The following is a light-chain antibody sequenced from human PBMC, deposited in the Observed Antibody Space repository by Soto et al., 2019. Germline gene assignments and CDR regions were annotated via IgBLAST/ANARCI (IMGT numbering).Light chain of an antibody. J-gene: IGKJ1*01. CDR1: QSVTSNY. CDR2: GVS. CDR3: QQYTDWPLT. Sequence: VVMTQSPATLSVSPGERATLSCRASQSVTSNYLAWYQQKPGQAPRLLIYGVSSRATGVPDRFSGSGSGTGFTLTISRLEPEDFAVYYCQQYTDWPLTFGQGTKVDI. V-gene: IGKV3-20*01.